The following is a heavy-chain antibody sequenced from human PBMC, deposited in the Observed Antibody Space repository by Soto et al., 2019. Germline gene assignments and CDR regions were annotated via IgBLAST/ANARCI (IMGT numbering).Heavy chain of an antibody. Sequence: QVQLQQWGAGLLKPSETLSLTCAVYGGSFSGYYWSWIRQPPGKGLEWIGEINHSGSTNYNPSLMSRVTISVDTSKNQVSLKVSSVTAADTAVYYCARGVRQSTSFYSHRNWSDPWGQGTLVTVSS. D-gene: IGHD2-2*02. V-gene: IGHV4-34*02. CDR1: GGSFSGYY. J-gene: IGHJ5*02. CDR2: INHSGST. CDR3: ARGVRQSTSFYSHRNWSDP.